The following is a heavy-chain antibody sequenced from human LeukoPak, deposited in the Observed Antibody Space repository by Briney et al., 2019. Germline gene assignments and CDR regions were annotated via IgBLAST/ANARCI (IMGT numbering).Heavy chain of an antibody. CDR3: ARGEDYYTCGNY. J-gene: IGHJ4*02. V-gene: IGHV4-34*01. CDR1: GGSLSGYY. CDR2: IHPSGRP. Sequence: SETLSLTCGVYGGSLSGYYWTWIRQPPGKGLEWIGEIHPSGRPYYNPSLESRVTMSLDTSEKQFYLKMRSVTAADTDIYYCARGEDYYTCGNYWGQGTLVTVSS. D-gene: IGHD3-22*01.